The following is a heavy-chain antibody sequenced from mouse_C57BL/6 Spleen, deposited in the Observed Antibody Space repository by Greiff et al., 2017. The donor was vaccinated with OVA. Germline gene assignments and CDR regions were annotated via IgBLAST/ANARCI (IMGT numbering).Heavy chain of an antibody. V-gene: IGHV1-76*01. CDR1: GYTFTDYY. CDR3: AREGYYGSSHFDY. D-gene: IGHD1-1*01. J-gene: IGHJ2*01. CDR2: IYPGSGNT. Sequence: QVQLQQSGAELVRPGASVKLSCKASGYTFTDYYINWVKQRPGQGLEWIARIYPGSGNTYYNEKFKGKATLTAEKSSSTAYMQLSSLTSEDSAVYFCAREGYYGSSHFDYWGQGTTLTVSS.